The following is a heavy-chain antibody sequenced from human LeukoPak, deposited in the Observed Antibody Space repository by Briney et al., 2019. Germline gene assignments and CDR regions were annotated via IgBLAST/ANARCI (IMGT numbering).Heavy chain of an antibody. J-gene: IGHJ3*02. CDR3: ARGGSYLSAFDI. D-gene: IGHD1-26*01. CDR2: IYSGGST. V-gene: IGHV3-53*01. CDR1: GFTVSSNY. Sequence: GGSLRLSCAASGFTVSSNYMSWVRQAPGKGLEWVSIIYSGGSTFYADSVKGRFTISRDNSKNTLYLHMNRLRAEDAAVYYCARGGSYLSAFDIWGQGTMVTVSS.